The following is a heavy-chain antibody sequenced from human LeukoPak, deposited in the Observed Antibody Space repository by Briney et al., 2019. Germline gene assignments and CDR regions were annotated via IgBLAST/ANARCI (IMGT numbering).Heavy chain of an antibody. CDR1: GITFSSYG. CDR2: ISGSGGST. Sequence: GGTLRLSCAASGITFSSYGMSWVRQAPGKGLEWVSAISGSGGSTYYADSVKGRFTISRDNSKNTLYLQMNSLRAEDTAVYYCASRYSSGWYFDYWGQGTLVTVSS. CDR3: ASRYSSGWYFDY. V-gene: IGHV3-23*01. J-gene: IGHJ4*02. D-gene: IGHD6-19*01.